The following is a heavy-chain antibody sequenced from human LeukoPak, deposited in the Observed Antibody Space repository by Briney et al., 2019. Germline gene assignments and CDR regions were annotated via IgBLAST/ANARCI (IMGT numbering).Heavy chain of an antibody. Sequence: PGGSLRLSCAASGFTFNNYAMNWVRQAPGKGLEWVANIEQDGSEEYYVDSVKGRFTISRDNAKNSLYLQMNSLRAEDTAVYYCARGEVDSNVDYWGQGTLVTVSS. CDR3: ARGEVDSNVDY. J-gene: IGHJ4*02. CDR2: IEQDGSEE. D-gene: IGHD4-11*01. V-gene: IGHV3-7*05. CDR1: GFTFNNYA.